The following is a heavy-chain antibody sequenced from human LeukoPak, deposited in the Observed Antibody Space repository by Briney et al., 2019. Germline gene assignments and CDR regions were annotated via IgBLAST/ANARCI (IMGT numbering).Heavy chain of an antibody. D-gene: IGHD2-2*01. Sequence: GRPLRLSCAASGFTFDDYAMHWVRQAPGKGLEWVSGISWNSGSIGYADSVKGRFTISRDNAKNFLYLQMNSLRAEDTALYYCAKARYCSSTSCYDPFDYWGQGTLVTVSS. CDR3: AKARYCSSTSCYDPFDY. V-gene: IGHV3-9*01. CDR2: ISWNSGSI. J-gene: IGHJ4*02. CDR1: GFTFDDYA.